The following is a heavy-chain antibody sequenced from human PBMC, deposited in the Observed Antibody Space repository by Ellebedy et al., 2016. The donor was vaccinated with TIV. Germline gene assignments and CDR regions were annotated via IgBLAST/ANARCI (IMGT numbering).Heavy chain of an antibody. J-gene: IGHJ5*02. Sequence: GESLKISCAASGFIFSDYYMSWIRQAPGKGLEWVSYISNSGHTIYYADSVKGRFTISRDNAENSLYLQTNSLRPEDTAVYYCARDARFIDQQHNWFDPWGQGTLVTVSS. CDR3: ARDARFIDQQHNWFDP. D-gene: IGHD6-13*01. CDR1: GFIFSDYY. V-gene: IGHV3-11*01. CDR2: ISNSGHTI.